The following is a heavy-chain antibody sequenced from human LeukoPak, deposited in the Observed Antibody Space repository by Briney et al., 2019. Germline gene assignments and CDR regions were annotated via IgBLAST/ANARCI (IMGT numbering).Heavy chain of an antibody. CDR3: ARDPPRGYYYYYYMDV. CDR1: GYTFTNYY. CDR2: INPSGGST. Sequence: ASVKVSCKASGYTFTNYYMHWVRQAPGQGLEWMGIINPSGGSTSYAQKFQGRVTMTRDMSTSTVYMELSSLRSEDTAVYYCARDPPRGYYYYYYMDVWGKGTTVTVSS. V-gene: IGHV1-46*01. J-gene: IGHJ6*03.